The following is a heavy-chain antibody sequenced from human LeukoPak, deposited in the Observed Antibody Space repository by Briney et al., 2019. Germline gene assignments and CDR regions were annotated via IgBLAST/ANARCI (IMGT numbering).Heavy chain of an antibody. D-gene: IGHD2-21*02. V-gene: IGHV4-59*01. CDR1: GGSISSYY. CDR3: ARVQGAYCGGDCYSYYFDY. CDR2: IYYSGST. J-gene: IGHJ4*02. Sequence: SETLSLTCTVSGGSISSYYWSWIRQPPGKGLEWIGYIYYSGSTNYNPSLKSRVTISVDTSKNQFSLKLSSVTAADTAVYYCARVQGAYCGGDCYSYYFDYWGQGTLVTVSS.